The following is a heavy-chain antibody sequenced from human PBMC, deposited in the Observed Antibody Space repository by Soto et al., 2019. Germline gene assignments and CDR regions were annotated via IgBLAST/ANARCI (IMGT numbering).Heavy chain of an antibody. CDR1: GFTFNSYA. V-gene: IGHV3-30-3*01. D-gene: IGHD3-22*01. CDR2: ISYDGSNE. CDR3: ARGPHCYDTSGYQKPFDY. J-gene: IGHJ4*02. Sequence: QVRLVESGGGVVQPGRSLRLSCAGSGFTFNSYAIHWVRQAPGKGLDWLAVISYDGSNEYYADSVEGRFTISRDKSENTLFLQMNSLRAEDTAVYYCARGPHCYDTSGYQKPFDYWGQGTLVTVSS.